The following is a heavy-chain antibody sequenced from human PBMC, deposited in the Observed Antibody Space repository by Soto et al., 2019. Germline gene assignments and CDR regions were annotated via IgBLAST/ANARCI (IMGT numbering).Heavy chain of an antibody. CDR2: INHSGSM. J-gene: IGHJ6*02. Sequence: SETLSLTCAVYGESFSGYYWSWIRQPPGKGLEWIGEINHSGSMNYTPSLKSRVTMSVDTSKNQFSLNLNSVTAADRAVYYCARWPRYGSGSYYYYYTGLDGWRQGPTV. V-gene: IGHV4-34*01. CDR3: ARWPRYGSGSYYYYYTGLDG. CDR1: GESFSGYY. D-gene: IGHD3-10*01.